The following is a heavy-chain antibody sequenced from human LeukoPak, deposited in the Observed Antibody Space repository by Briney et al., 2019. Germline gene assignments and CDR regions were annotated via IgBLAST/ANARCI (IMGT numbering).Heavy chain of an antibody. CDR3: ASLATTAPSYYYDSSGYPFDY. V-gene: IGHV1-46*01. D-gene: IGHD3-22*01. J-gene: IGHJ4*02. CDR1: GYTFTSYY. Sequence: ASVEVSCKASGYTFTSYYMHWVRQAPGQGLEWVGIINPSGGSTSYAQKFQGRVTMTRDTSTSTVYMELSSLRSEDTAVYYCASLATTAPSYYYDSSGYPFDYWGQGTLVTVSS. CDR2: INPSGGST.